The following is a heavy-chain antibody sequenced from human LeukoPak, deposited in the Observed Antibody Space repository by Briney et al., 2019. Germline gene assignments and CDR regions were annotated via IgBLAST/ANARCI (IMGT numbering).Heavy chain of an antibody. V-gene: IGHV1-69*13. CDR2: IIPIFGTA. CDR3: ARSRGSCYSCGDY. Sequence: SVKVSCKASGGTFSRYAINWVRQAPGQGLEWMGGIIPIFGTANYAQKVQGRVTITADESTSTAYMELSSLRSEDTAVYYCARSRGSCYSCGDYWGQGTLVTVSS. CDR1: GGTFSRYA. J-gene: IGHJ4*02. D-gene: IGHD2-15*01.